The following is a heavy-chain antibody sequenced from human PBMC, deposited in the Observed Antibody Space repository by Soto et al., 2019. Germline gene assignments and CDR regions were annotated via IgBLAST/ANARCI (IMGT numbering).Heavy chain of an antibody. CDR1: GGSISSYY. V-gene: IGHV4-59*01. CDR3: ARFGGATTFDY. Sequence: KPSETLSLTCTVSGGSISSYYWSWIRQPPGKGLEWIGYIYYSGSTNYNPSLKSRVTISVDTSKNQFSLKLSSVTAADTAVYYCARFGGATTFDYWGQGTLVTVSS. D-gene: IGHD1-26*01. CDR2: IYYSGST. J-gene: IGHJ4*02.